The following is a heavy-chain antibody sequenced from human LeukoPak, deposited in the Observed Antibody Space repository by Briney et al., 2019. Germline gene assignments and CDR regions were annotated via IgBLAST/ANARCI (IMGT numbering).Heavy chain of an antibody. D-gene: IGHD6-19*01. CDR3: ATETEQWLVLQLDY. V-gene: IGHV3-74*01. CDR2: INSAGSST. CDR1: GFTFSSYW. J-gene: IGHJ4*02. Sequence: PGGSLRLSCAASGFTFSSYWMHWVRQAPGKGLVWVSRINSAGSSTSYADSVKGRFTISRDNAKNTLYLQMNSLRAEDTAVYYCATETEQWLVLQLDYWGQGTLVTVSS.